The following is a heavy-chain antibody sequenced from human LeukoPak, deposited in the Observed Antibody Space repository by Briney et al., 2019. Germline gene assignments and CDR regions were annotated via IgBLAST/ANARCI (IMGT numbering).Heavy chain of an antibody. Sequence: GGSLRLSCAASGFTFSTYGMHWVRQAPGKGLEWVAFIRYDATNKYYADSVKGRFTISRDNSKNTLYLQMNSLRAEDTAMYYCARVGRYYDTSGYYYWGQGTLVTVSS. V-gene: IGHV3-30*02. CDR2: IRYDATNK. J-gene: IGHJ4*02. CDR3: ARVGRYYDTSGYYY. CDR1: GFTFSTYG. D-gene: IGHD3-22*01.